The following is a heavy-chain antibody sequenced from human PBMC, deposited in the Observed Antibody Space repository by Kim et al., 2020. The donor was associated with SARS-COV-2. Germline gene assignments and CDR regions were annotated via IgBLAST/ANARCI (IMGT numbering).Heavy chain of an antibody. CDR1: GGSFSGYY. CDR2: INHSGST. D-gene: IGHD3-3*01. Sequence: SETLSLTCAVYGGSFSGYYWSWIRQPPGKGLEWIGEINHSGSTNYNPSLKSRVTISVDTSKNQFSLKLSSVTAADTAVYYCARGARHYDFWSGYSPPRVNGWFDPWGQGTLVTVSS. V-gene: IGHV4-34*01. CDR3: ARGARHYDFWSGYSPPRVNGWFDP. J-gene: IGHJ5*02.